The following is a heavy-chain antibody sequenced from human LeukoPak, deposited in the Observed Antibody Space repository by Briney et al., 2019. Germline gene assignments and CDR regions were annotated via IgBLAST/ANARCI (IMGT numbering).Heavy chain of an antibody. D-gene: IGHD4-23*01. CDR3: AKTLTVVTDYFDY. J-gene: IGHJ4*02. Sequence: GGSLRLSCAASGFTFSSSAMRWVRQAPGKGLEWVSIISGSGGSTYYADSVKGRFTISRDNSKNTLYLQMNSLRAEDTAVYYCAKTLTVVTDYFDYWGQGTLVTVSS. CDR2: ISGSGGST. V-gene: IGHV3-23*01. CDR1: GFTFSSSA.